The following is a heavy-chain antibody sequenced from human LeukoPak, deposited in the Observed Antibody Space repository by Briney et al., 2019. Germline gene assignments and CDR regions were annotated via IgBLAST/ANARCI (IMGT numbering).Heavy chain of an antibody. CDR3: ARAYYYYMDV. CDR2: IYYSGST. V-gene: IGHV4-39*07. CDR1: GDSISSSSYY. J-gene: IGHJ6*03. Sequence: SETLSLTCTVSGDSISSSSYYWGWIRQPPGKGLEWIGSIYYSGSTNYNPSLESRATISVDKSKNQFSLKLNSVTAADTAVYYCARAYYYYMDVWGKGTTVSVSS.